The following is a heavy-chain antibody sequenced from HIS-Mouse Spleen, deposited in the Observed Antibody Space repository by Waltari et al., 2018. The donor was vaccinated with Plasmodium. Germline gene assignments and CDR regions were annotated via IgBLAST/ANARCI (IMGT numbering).Heavy chain of an antibody. CDR2: ISYDGSNK. CDR3: ARAHTGYSSSWYYYGMDV. V-gene: IGHV3-30*04. Sequence: QVQLVESGGGVVQPGGSLRLSWAASGFTFSSYSMHWVRQAPGKGLEWVAVISYDGSNKYYADSVKGRFTISRDNSKNTLYLQMNSRRAEDTAVYYCARAHTGYSSSWYYYGMDVWGQGTTVTVSS. J-gene: IGHJ6*02. CDR1: GFTFSSYS. D-gene: IGHD6-13*01.